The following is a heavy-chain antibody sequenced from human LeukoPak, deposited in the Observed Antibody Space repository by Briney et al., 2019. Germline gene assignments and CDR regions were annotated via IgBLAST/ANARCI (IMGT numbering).Heavy chain of an antibody. Sequence: GGSLRLSCTASGFSFNSYAMNWVRQAPGKGLEWVANIKQDGSEKYYVDSVKGRFTISRDNAKNSLYLQMNSLRAEDTAVYYCARGDYYDSSGYVDYWGQGTLVTVSS. CDR3: ARGDYYDSSGYVDY. V-gene: IGHV3-7*03. J-gene: IGHJ4*02. CDR1: GFSFNSYA. CDR2: IKQDGSEK. D-gene: IGHD3-22*01.